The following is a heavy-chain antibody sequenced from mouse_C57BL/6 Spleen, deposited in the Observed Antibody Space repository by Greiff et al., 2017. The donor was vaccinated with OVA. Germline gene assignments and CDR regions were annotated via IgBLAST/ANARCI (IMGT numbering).Heavy chain of an antibody. Sequence: EVQLQQSGPVLVKPGASVTMSCKASGYTFTDYYMNWVKQSHGKSLEWIGVINPYNGGTSNNQKITGKATLTVDKSSSTSYMALNRLTSEASTVFYCPRSYGSSGFVYWGQGTTLTVSS. V-gene: IGHV1-19*01. J-gene: IGHJ2*01. CDR1: GYTFTDYY. CDR2: INPYNGGT. CDR3: PRSYGSSGFVY. D-gene: IGHD1-1*01.